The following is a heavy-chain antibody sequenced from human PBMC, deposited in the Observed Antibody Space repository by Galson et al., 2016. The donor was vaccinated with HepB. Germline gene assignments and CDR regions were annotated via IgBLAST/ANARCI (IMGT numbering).Heavy chain of an antibody. J-gene: IGHJ4*02. CDR3: ARGHVYGSGSYYPDY. Sequence: SVKVSCKASGYIFSGYYIYWVRQAPGEGLQWMGWINPNSGGASYAQMFQGRVTMTRDTSISTASMELTRLTSDDTAVYYCARGHVYGSGSYYPDYWGQGTLVTASS. V-gene: IGHV1-2*02. CDR1: GYIFSGYY. D-gene: IGHD3-10*01. CDR2: INPNSGGA.